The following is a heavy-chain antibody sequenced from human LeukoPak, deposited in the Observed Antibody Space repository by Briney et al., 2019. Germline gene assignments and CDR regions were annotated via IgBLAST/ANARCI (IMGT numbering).Heavy chain of an antibody. CDR2: ISYAGSSE. Sequence: GRSLRLSCAASGFTFSSYAMHWVRQAPGKGLEWVAFISYAGSSEYCADSVKGRFTIYRDDSKITLYLQINSLRPEGTAVYYCAIEDYQSSGWTDAFDIWGQGTMVTVSS. CDR3: AIEDYQSSGWTDAFDI. D-gene: IGHD6-19*01. J-gene: IGHJ3*02. V-gene: IGHV3-30-3*01. CDR1: GFTFSSYA.